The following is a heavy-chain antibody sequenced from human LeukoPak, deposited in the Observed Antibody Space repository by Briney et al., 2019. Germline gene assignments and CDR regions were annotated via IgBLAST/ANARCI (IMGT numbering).Heavy chain of an antibody. J-gene: IGHJ4*02. CDR3: AKDLFACSSTSCYSQSH. D-gene: IGHD2-2*01. CDR2: LSSSGGST. Sequence: GGSLRLSCAASGFTFSNYGMNWVRQAPGKGLEWVSALSSSGGSTYYADSVKGRFTISRDNSKHTLYLQMNSLRAEDTAVYYCAKDLFACSSTSCYSQSHWGQGTLVTVSS. CDR1: GFTFSNYG. V-gene: IGHV3-23*01.